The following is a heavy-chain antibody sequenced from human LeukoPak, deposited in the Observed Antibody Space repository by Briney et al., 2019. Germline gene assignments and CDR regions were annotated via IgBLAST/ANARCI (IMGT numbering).Heavy chain of an antibody. CDR3: ARPLTTVANDAFDI. Sequence: GESLKISCKGSGYSFTSYWIGWVRQMPGKGLEWMGNIYPGDSDTRYSPSFQGQVAISADKSISTAYLQWSSLKASDTAMYYCARPLTTVANDAFDIWGQGTMVTVSS. V-gene: IGHV5-51*01. J-gene: IGHJ3*02. CDR2: IYPGDSDT. D-gene: IGHD4-23*01. CDR1: GYSFTSYW.